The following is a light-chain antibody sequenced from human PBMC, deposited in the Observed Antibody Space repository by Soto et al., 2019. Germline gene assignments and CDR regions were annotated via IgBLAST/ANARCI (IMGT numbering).Light chain of an antibody. V-gene: IGLV2-8*01. CDR3: SSYTTTSTLV. Sequence: QSALTQPPSASGSPGQSVTISCTGTSSDVGGYNYVSWYQQHPGKAPELMIYEVSKRPSGVPDRFSGSKSGNTASLTVSGLQAEDEVDYYWSSYTTTSTLVFGGGTQLTVL. J-gene: IGLJ3*02. CDR1: SSDVGGYNY. CDR2: EVS.